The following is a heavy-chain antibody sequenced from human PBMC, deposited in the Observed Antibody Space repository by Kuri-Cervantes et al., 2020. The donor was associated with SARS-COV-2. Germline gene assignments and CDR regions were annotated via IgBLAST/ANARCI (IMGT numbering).Heavy chain of an antibody. D-gene: IGHD1-26*01. Sequence: SETLSLTCTVSGGSISSSSYYWGWIRQPPGKGLEWIGSIYYSGSTYYNPSLKSRVTISVDTSKNQFSLKLSSVTAADTAVYYCARSGSYSYYFGYWGQGTLVTVSS. CDR3: ARSGSYSYYFGY. V-gene: IGHV4-39*01. J-gene: IGHJ4*02. CDR1: GGSISSSSYY. CDR2: IYYSGST.